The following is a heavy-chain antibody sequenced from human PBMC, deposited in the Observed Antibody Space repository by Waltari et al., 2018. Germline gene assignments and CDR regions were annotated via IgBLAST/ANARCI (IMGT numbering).Heavy chain of an antibody. CDR1: GGTFSSYA. V-gene: IGHV1-69*08. D-gene: IGHD2-21*01. CDR3: ARSGRINCGGDCYSFDY. J-gene: IGHJ4*02. Sequence: QVQLVQSGAEVKKPGSSVKVSCKASGGTFSSYAISWVRQAPGQGLEWMGRIIPIFGTANYAQKFQGRVTITADKSTSTAYMELSSLRSEDTAVYYCARSGRINCGGDCYSFDYWGQGTLVTVSS. CDR2: IIPIFGTA.